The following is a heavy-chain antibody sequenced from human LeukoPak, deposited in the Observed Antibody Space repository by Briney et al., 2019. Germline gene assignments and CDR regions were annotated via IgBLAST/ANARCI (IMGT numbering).Heavy chain of an antibody. Sequence: GGSLRLSCAASGFTFDDYAMNWVRQAPGKGLEWVSGISWNSGSIGYADSVKGRFTISRDNAKNSLYLQMNSLRAEDTALYYCAKELRGFDYWGQGTLVTVSS. D-gene: IGHD4-17*01. CDR1: GFTFDDYA. V-gene: IGHV3-9*01. CDR2: ISWNSGSI. CDR3: AKELRGFDY. J-gene: IGHJ4*02.